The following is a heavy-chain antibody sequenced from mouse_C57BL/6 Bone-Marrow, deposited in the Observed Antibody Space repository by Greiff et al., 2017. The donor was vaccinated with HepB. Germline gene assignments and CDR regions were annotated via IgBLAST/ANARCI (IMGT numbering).Heavy chain of an antibody. J-gene: IGHJ3*01. CDR1: GFSLTSYG. D-gene: IGHD1-1*01. CDR3: ARGGPHYYGSSSFAY. CDR2: IWSDGST. V-gene: IGHV2-6*03. Sequence: VQGVESGPGLVAPSQSLSITCTVSGFSLTSYGVHWVRQPPGKGLEWLVVIWSDGSTTYNSALKSNLSISKDNSKSQVFLKMNSLQTDDTAMYYCARGGPHYYGSSSFAYWGQGTLVTVSA.